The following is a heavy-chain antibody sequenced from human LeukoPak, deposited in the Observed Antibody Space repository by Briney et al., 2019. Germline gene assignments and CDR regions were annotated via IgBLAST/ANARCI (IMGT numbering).Heavy chain of an antibody. CDR2: IYYSGST. J-gene: IGHJ4*02. CDR3: ASLQVGPYYDFWSGYHDYYFDY. D-gene: IGHD3-3*01. Sequence: SETLSLTCTVSGGSISSSSYYWGWIRQPPGKGLEWIGSIYYSGSTYYNPSLKSRVTISLDTSKSQFSLKLSSVTAADTAVYYCASLQVGPYYDFWSGYHDYYFDYWGQGTLVTVSS. V-gene: IGHV4-39*07. CDR1: GGSISSSSYY.